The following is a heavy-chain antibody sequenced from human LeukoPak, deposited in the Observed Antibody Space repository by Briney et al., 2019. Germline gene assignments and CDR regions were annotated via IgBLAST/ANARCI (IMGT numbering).Heavy chain of an antibody. Sequence: SETLSLTSTVYACFINSYYWSWIRQPPGKGLEWIGYIYYSGSINYNPSLKSRVTISVDTAKNQFSLKLSDVTAVDTGVCNCWSGYSYGPIAFWGQGTLVTVSS. CDR3: WSGYSYGPIAF. J-gene: IGHJ4*02. CDR2: IYYSGSI. D-gene: IGHD5-18*01. V-gene: IGHV4-59*01. CDR1: ACFINSYY.